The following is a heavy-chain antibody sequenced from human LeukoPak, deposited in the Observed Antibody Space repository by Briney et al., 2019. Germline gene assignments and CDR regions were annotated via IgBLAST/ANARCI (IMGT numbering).Heavy chain of an antibody. V-gene: IGHV4-59*08. CDR1: GGSISSYY. CDR2: IYSSGST. CDR3: ARHKILNWFDP. D-gene: IGHD2/OR15-2a*01. Sequence: PSETLSLTCTVSGGSISSYYWSWIRQPPGKGLEWIGYIYSSGSTNYNPSLKSRVTISVDTSKKQFSLKLSSVTAADTAVYYCARHKILNWFDPWGQGTLVTVSS. J-gene: IGHJ5*02.